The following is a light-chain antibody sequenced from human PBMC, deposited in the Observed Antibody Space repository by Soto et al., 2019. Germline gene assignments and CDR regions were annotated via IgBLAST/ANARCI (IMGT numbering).Light chain of an antibody. CDR2: DVS. CDR1: SSDVGAYNY. CDR3: SSYASSSTVI. J-gene: IGLJ2*01. Sequence: QSALTQPASVSGSPGQSITISCTGTSSDVGAYNYVSWYQQHPVKAPKLMIYDVSSRPSGISNRFSGSKSGNTASLTISGVQAEDEADIYCSSYASSSTVIFGGGTKVTVL. V-gene: IGLV2-14*01.